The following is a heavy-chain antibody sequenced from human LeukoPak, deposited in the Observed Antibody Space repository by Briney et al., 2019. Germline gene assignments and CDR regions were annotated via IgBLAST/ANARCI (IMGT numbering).Heavy chain of an antibody. CDR3: AKDMYPSHIVVVPAGSFPGY. Sequence: GGSLRLSCAASGFTFDDYAMHLVRQAPGKGLEWVSFISWDGYSTYYADSVKGRFTISRDNSKNSLYLQMNSLRTEDTALYYCAKDMYPSHIVVVPAGSFPGYWGQGTLVTVSS. CDR2: ISWDGYST. D-gene: IGHD2-2*01. J-gene: IGHJ4*02. V-gene: IGHV3-43D*03. CDR1: GFTFDDYA.